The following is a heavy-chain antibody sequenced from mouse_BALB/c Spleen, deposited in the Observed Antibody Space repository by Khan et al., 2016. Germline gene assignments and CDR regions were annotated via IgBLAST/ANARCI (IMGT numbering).Heavy chain of an antibody. CDR1: GFTFSSYA. CDR2: ISSGGTT. V-gene: IGHV5-6-5*01. J-gene: IGHJ4*01. CDR3: AREENALDY. Sequence: EVQLVEPGGGLVKPGGSLKFSCAASGFTFSSYAMSWVRQTPEKRLEWVASISSGGTTYYPDSVKGRFTISRDDARNILYLQMNSLRSEDTAIYYCAREENALDYWGQGTSVTVTS.